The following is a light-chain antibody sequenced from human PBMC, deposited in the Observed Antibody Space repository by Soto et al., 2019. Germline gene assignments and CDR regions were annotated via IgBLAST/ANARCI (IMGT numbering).Light chain of an antibody. CDR2: RNN. CDR1: SSNIGSNY. CDR3: AAWDDSLSGHAV. V-gene: IGLV1-47*01. Sequence: QSVLTQPPSASGTPGQRVTISCSGSSSNIGSNYVYWYQQLPGTAPKLLIYRNNQRPSGVPDRFSGSKSGTSASLAISGLRSEDEADYYWAAWDDSLSGHAVFGGGTQLTVL. J-gene: IGLJ7*01.